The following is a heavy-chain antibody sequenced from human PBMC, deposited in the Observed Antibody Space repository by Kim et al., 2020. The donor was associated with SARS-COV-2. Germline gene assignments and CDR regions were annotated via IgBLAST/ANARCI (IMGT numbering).Heavy chain of an antibody. Sequence: NFRDRLTLTRDTSTSTVYMELSSLRSDDTAVYYCASEMITATTPADYWGQGTLITVSS. V-gene: IGHV1-46*01. D-gene: IGHD6-25*01. CDR3: ASEMITATTPADY. J-gene: IGHJ4*02.